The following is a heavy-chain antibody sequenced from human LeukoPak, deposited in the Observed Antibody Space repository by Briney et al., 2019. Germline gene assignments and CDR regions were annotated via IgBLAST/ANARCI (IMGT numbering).Heavy chain of an antibody. CDR3: ARDRSLGFTNSPHFYYFNY. CDR1: GYTFTGYY. Sequence: ASVTVSCKASGYTFTGYYIHWVRQAPGQGLEWMAWINPNSGGTIYAQKFQDRVTVTRDTSINTAYMELSRLTSDDTALYSCARDRSLGFTNSPHFYYFNYWGQGTLVTVSS. J-gene: IGHJ4*02. V-gene: IGHV1-2*02. CDR2: INPNSGGT. D-gene: IGHD2-2*01.